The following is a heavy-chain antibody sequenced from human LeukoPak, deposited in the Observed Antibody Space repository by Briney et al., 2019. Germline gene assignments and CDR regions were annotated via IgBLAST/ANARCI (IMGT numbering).Heavy chain of an antibody. Sequence: PSQTLSLTCTVSGGSISSGSYYWSWIRQPAGKGLEWIGRIYTSGSTNYNPSLRSRVTISVDTSKNQFSLKLSSVTAADTAVYYCARVIPTDYGIDYWGQGTLVTVSS. J-gene: IGHJ4*02. CDR2: IYTSGST. CDR3: ARVIPTDYGIDY. V-gene: IGHV4-61*02. CDR1: GGSISSGSYY. D-gene: IGHD4-17*01.